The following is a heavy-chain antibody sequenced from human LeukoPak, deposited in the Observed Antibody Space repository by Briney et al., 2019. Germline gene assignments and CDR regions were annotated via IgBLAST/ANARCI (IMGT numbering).Heavy chain of an antibody. Sequence: GGSLRLSCAASGFTFSSYAMSWVRRAPGKGLEWVSAISGSGGSTYYADSVKGRFTISRDNSKNTLYLQMNSLRAEDTAVYYCAKARGITGTTARLYYFDYWGQGTLVTVSS. CDR2: ISGSGGST. CDR1: GFTFSSYA. J-gene: IGHJ4*02. CDR3: AKARGITGTTARLYYFDY. D-gene: IGHD1-7*01. V-gene: IGHV3-23*01.